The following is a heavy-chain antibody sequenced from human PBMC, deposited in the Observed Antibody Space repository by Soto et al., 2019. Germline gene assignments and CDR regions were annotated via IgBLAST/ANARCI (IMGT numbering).Heavy chain of an antibody. J-gene: IGHJ5*02. Sequence: GGSLRLSCEASGFTFSSYSMNWVRQAPGKGLEWVSYIKSSSTTIYYADSVKGRFTISRDNAKNSLYLHMNSLRAEDTAVYYCARGWEVSTRRTGLGPWGQGTLVTVSP. CDR2: IKSSSTTI. CDR1: GFTFSSYS. D-gene: IGHD1-26*01. V-gene: IGHV3-48*01. CDR3: ARGWEVSTRRTGLGP.